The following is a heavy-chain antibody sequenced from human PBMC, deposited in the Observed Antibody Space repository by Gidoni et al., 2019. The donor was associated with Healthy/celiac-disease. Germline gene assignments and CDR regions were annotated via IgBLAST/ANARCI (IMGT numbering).Heavy chain of an antibody. CDR2: IYYSGST. V-gene: IGHV4-59*01. CDR1: GGSISSYY. D-gene: IGHD5-12*01. CDR3: ASWVATITGGWFDP. J-gene: IGHJ5*02. Sequence: QVQLQESGPGLVKPSETLSLTCTVSGGSISSYYWSWIRQPPGKGLEWIGYIYYSGSTNYNPSLKSRVTISVDTSKNQFSLKLSSVTAADTAVYYCASWVATITGGWFDPWGQGTLVTVSS.